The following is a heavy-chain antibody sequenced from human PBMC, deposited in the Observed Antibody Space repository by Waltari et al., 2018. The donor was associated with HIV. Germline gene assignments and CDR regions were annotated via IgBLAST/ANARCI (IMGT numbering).Heavy chain of an antibody. D-gene: IGHD5-18*01. J-gene: IGHJ4*02. CDR2: ASRSGST. CDR1: GYSIGSAYY. V-gene: IGHV4-38-2*01. Sequence: QVQLHESGPGMVKPSATLSLTCAAPGYSIGSAYYWGWIRQPPGKGLEWIGSASRSGSTYYGPSLKSRVTISLDTSKNQFSLKLNSVAAADTAVYYCGSGSRRGHSHGIDYWGQGTLVTVSS. CDR3: GSGSRRGHSHGIDY.